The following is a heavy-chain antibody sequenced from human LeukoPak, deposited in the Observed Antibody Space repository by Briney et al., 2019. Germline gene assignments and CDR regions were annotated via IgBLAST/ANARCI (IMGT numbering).Heavy chain of an antibody. J-gene: IGHJ6*04. D-gene: IGHD3-16*01. V-gene: IGHV3-74*01. CDR1: GFTFSSYW. CDR2: INSDGSST. CDR3: ARGRRGSYYYYYGMDV. Sequence: PGGSLRLSCAASGFTFSSYWMHWVRQAPGKGLVWVSRINSDGSSTSYADSVKGRFTISRDNAKNTLYLQMNSLRAEDTAVYYCARGRRGSYYYYYGMDVWGKGTTVTVSS.